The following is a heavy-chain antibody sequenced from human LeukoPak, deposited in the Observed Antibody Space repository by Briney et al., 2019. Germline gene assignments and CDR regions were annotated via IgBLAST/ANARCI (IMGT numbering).Heavy chain of an antibody. CDR1: SGSVSSGFYY. J-gene: IGHJ3*02. D-gene: IGHD1-1*01. CDR2: IYYSGST. V-gene: IGHV4-39*07. CDR3: ARASQLFVAFDI. Sequence: PSETLSLTCTVSSGSVSSGFYYWGWIRQPPGKGLQWIGSIYYSGSTYYNPSLKSRVTISVDTSKNQFSLKLNSVTAADTAVYYCARASQLFVAFDIWGQGTMVTVSS.